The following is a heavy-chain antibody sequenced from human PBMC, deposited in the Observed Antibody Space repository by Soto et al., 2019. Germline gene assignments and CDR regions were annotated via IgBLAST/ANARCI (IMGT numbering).Heavy chain of an antibody. J-gene: IGHJ4*02. Sequence: AVGSLRLSCAASGFTFSRYSISWVRQAPGKGLECVSSISGTGGDTFYADSVKGRFTISRDNSKNTLYLQMSSLRADDTALYYCAKDSALPYSGSYFDYWGQGALVTVSS. D-gene: IGHD1-26*01. CDR1: GFTFSRYS. CDR2: ISGTGGDT. V-gene: IGHV3-23*01. CDR3: AKDSALPYSGSYFDY.